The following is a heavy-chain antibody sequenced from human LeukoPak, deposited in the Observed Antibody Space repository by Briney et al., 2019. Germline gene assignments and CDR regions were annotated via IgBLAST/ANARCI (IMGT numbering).Heavy chain of an antibody. V-gene: IGHV3-30*04. D-gene: IGHD6-6*01. Sequence: GGSLRLSCAASGFTFSSYAMHWVRQAPGKGLEWVAVISYDGSNKYYADSVKGRFTISRDNSKNTLYLQMNSLRAEDTAVYYCARGTQGQLVTLDYWGQGTLVTVSS. CDR2: ISYDGSNK. CDR1: GFTFSSYA. J-gene: IGHJ4*02. CDR3: ARGTQGQLVTLDY.